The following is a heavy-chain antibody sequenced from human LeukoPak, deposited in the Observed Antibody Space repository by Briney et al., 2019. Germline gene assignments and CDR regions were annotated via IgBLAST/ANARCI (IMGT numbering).Heavy chain of an antibody. J-gene: IGHJ6*04. V-gene: IGHV3-48*03. Sequence: PGGSLGLSCAASGFTFSSYEMNWVRQAPGKGLEWVSYISSSGSTIYYADSVRGRFTISRDNAKNSLYLQMNSLRAEDTAVYYCASVNYYGSGSLYYYGMDVWGKGTTVTVSS. D-gene: IGHD3-10*01. CDR3: ASVNYYGSGSLYYYGMDV. CDR1: GFTFSSYE. CDR2: ISSSGSTI.